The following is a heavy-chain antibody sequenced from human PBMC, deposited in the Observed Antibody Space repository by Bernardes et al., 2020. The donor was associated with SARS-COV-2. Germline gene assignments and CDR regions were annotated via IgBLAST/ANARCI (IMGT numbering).Heavy chain of an antibody. V-gene: IGHV3-30-3*01. J-gene: IGHJ6*02. CDR2: ILYDGSNT. Sequence: GGSLRPSCAVSGFTFSSYAMHWVRQAPGKGLEWVAVILYDGSNTYYADSVKGRFTLSRDNSQNTLYLQMNSLRSEEPAVYYCARDLYYYDSSGYYPRTGYYYYYYGMDVWGQGTTVTVSS. CDR3: ARDLYYYDSSGYYPRTGYYYYYYGMDV. CDR1: GFTFSSYA. D-gene: IGHD3-22*01.